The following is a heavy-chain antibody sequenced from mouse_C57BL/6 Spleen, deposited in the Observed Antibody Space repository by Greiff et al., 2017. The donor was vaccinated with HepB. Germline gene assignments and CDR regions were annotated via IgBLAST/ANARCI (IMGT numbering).Heavy chain of an antibody. CDR3: ARSNNWAWYFDV. D-gene: IGHD4-1*01. Sequence: VQLQQPGAELVMPGASVKLSCKASGYTFTSYWMHWVKQRPGQGLEWIGEIDPSDSYTNYNQKFKGKSTLTVDKSSSTAYMQLSSLTSEVSAVYYCARSNNWAWYFDVWGTGTTVTVSS. V-gene: IGHV1-69*01. J-gene: IGHJ1*03. CDR2: IDPSDSYT. CDR1: GYTFTSYW.